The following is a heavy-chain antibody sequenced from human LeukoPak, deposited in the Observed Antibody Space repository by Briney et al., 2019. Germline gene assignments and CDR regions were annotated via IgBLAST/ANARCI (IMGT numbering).Heavy chain of an antibody. J-gene: IGHJ4*02. D-gene: IGHD5-12*01. V-gene: IGHV4-59*01. CDR3: ARGATEGVDY. CDR1: GGSIISYY. CDR2: IYYSGST. Sequence: SETLSLTCTVSGGSIISYYWSWIRQPPGKGLEWIGYIYYSGSTNYNPSPKSRVTISVDTSKNQFSLKLSSVTAADTAVYYCARGATEGVDYWGQGTLVTVSS.